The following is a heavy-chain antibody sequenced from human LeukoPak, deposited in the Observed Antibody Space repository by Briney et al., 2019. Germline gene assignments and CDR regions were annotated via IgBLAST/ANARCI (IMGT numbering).Heavy chain of an antibody. D-gene: IGHD3-16*02. CDR1: GFTFSENY. V-gene: IGHV3-11*01. J-gene: IGHJ4*02. CDR2: ISNSGSQI. Sequence: GGSLRLSCAASGFTFSENYMSWIRQAPGKGLEWVSYISNSGSQINYGDSVKGRFTISRDNAKSSVYLQMNSLRAEDTAVYYCASGYDYVWGGFHYKGYFDYWGQGILVTVSS. CDR3: ASGYDYVWGGFHYKGYFDY.